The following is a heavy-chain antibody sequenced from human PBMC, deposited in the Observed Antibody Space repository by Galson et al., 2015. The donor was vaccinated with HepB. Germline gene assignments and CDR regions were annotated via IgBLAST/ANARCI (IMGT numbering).Heavy chain of an antibody. V-gene: IGHV3-66*01. CDR2: IYSGGST. D-gene: IGHD4-11*01. Sequence: SLRLSCAASGFTFSSYAMTWVRQAPGKGLEWVSVIYSGGSTYYADSVKGRFTISRDNFKNTLHLQMSSMRVEDTAVYYCAKADYNNYCIDSWGQGTLVTVSS. CDR3: AKADYNNYCIDS. J-gene: IGHJ4*02. CDR1: GFTFSSYA.